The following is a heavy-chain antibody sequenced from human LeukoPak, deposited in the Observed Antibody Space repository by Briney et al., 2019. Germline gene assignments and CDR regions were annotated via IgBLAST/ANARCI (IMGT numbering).Heavy chain of an antibody. CDR2: IYTSGST. Sequence: SETLSLTCTVSGGSISSYYWSWIRQPPGKGLEWIGYIYTSGSTNYNPSLKSRVTKSVDTSKNQFSLKLSSVTAADTAVYYCARLEGYCSSTSCYGYFDYWGQGTLVTVSS. CDR1: GGSISSYY. V-gene: IGHV4-4*09. D-gene: IGHD2-2*01. CDR3: ARLEGYCSSTSCYGYFDY. J-gene: IGHJ4*02.